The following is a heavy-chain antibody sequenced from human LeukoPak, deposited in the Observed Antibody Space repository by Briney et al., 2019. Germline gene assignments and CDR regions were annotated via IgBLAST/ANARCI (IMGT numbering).Heavy chain of an antibody. V-gene: IGHV3-30*03. CDR3: ARGVVGATGYMDV. CDR2: ISYDGSNK. J-gene: IGHJ6*03. CDR1: GFTFSSYG. D-gene: IGHD1-26*01. Sequence: GGSLRLSCAASGFTFSSYGMHWVRQAPGKGLEWVAVISYDGSNKYYADSVKGRFTISRDNSKNTLYLQMNSLRAEDTAVYYCARGVVGATGYMDVWGKGTTVTVSS.